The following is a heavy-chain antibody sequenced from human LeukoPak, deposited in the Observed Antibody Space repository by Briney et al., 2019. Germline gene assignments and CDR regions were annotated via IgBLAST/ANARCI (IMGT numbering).Heavy chain of an antibody. D-gene: IGHD4-17*01. CDR2: MYTSGNT. Sequence: SETLSLTCAVYGGSFSRYYWTWIRQPPGKGLEWIGRMYTSGNTNYNPSLKSRVTMSVDTSKNQFSLKLSSVTAADTAVYYCARLSTVTTSFDYWGQGTLVTVSS. J-gene: IGHJ4*02. CDR3: ARLSTVTTSFDY. CDR1: GGSFSRYY. V-gene: IGHV4-59*10.